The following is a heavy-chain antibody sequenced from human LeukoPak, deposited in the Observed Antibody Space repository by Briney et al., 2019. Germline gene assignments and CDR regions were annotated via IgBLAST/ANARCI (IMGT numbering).Heavy chain of an antibody. Sequence: GGSLRLSCAASGLTFGKYAMTWVRQAQGKGLQWVSAITGSGGNTYYAHSVEGRFAISRGNSENMLFLQMNSLRAEDTAVYYCAKKKRELRGFDYWGQGTLVTVSS. J-gene: IGHJ4*02. CDR2: ITGSGGNT. CDR3: AKKKRELRGFDY. V-gene: IGHV3-23*01. CDR1: GLTFGKYA. D-gene: IGHD1-7*01.